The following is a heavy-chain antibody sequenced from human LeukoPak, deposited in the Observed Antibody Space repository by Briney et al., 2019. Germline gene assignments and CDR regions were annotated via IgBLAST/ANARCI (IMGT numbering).Heavy chain of an antibody. CDR1: GFTFSSYA. J-gene: IGHJ4*02. Sequence: PGGSLRLSCAASGFTFSSYAMHWVRQAPGKGLEWAAVISYDGSNKYYADSVKGRFTISRDNSKNTLYLQMNSLRAEDTAVYYCASPIELLSYYFDYWGQGTLVTVSS. D-gene: IGHD2-21*02. V-gene: IGHV3-30-3*01. CDR2: ISYDGSNK. CDR3: ASPIELLSYYFDY.